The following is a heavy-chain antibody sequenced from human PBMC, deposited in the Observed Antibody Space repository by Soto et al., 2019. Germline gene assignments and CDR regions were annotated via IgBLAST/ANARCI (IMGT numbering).Heavy chain of an antibody. CDR3: ANSRTRYDILTGRYYYYYGMDV. D-gene: IGHD3-9*01. Sequence: GGSLRLSCAASGFTFSSYGMHWVRQAPGKGLEWVAVISYDGSNKYYADSVKGRFTISRDNSKNTLYLQMNSLRAEDTAVYYCANSRTRYDILTGRYYYYYGMDVWGQGTTVTVSS. V-gene: IGHV3-30*18. J-gene: IGHJ6*02. CDR2: ISYDGSNK. CDR1: GFTFSSYG.